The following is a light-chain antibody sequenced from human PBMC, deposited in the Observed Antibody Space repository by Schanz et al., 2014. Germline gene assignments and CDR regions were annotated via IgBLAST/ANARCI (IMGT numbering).Light chain of an antibody. V-gene: IGLV1-44*01. J-gene: IGLJ2*01. CDR3: GTWDSSLSAGVV. CDR1: SSNIGGNT. Sequence: QSVLTQPPSASGTPGQRVTISCSGSSSNIGGNTVNWYQQLPGTAPKPLIYSNNQRPSGVPDRFSGSKSGTSASLAISGLQSEDEADYYCGTWDSSLSAGVVFGGGTKLTVL. CDR2: SNN.